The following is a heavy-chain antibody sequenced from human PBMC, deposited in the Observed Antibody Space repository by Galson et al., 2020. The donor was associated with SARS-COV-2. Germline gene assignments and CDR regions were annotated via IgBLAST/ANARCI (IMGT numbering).Heavy chain of an antibody. J-gene: IGHJ6*04. CDR1: GFSLSTSGMC. Sequence: SGPTLVKPTQTLTLTCTFSGFSLSTSGMCVSWIRQPPGKALEWLALIDWDDDKYYSTSLKTRLTISKDTSKNQVVLTMTNMDPVDTATYYCARVPLGIVVVPAAMADYYYYGMDVWGKGTTVTVSS. CDR2: IDWDDDK. CDR3: ARVPLGIVVVPAAMADYYYYGMDV. D-gene: IGHD2-2*01. V-gene: IGHV2-70*01.